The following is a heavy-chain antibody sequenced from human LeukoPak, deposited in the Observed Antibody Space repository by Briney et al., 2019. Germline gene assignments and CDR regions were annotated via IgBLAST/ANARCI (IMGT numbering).Heavy chain of an antibody. D-gene: IGHD5-24*01. V-gene: IGHV3-23*01. J-gene: IGHJ3*01. CDR2: IGASEST. Sequence: PGGSLRLSCAASGFTFSVAAMTWVRQAPGKGLEWVSLIGASESTYYADSVKGRFTISRDNSKNTLSLQMNRLRVEDTAMYFCAKDIQLSTWGLGTMVTVSS. CDR3: AKDIQLST. CDR1: GFTFSVAA.